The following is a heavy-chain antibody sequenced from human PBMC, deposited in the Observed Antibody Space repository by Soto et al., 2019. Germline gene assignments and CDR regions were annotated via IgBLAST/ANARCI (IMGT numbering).Heavy chain of an antibody. Sequence: EVQLVESGGGLVLPGGSLRLSCAASGFTFSSLWMSWVRQAPGKGLEWVANIKPDGSDQYHVESVKGRFTISRDNARNSLYLQMNSLRGDDTAVYYCTRAGGSYYFDFWGQGTLVTVSA. CDR3: TRAGGSYYFDF. V-gene: IGHV3-7*01. CDR1: GFTFSSLW. CDR2: IKPDGSDQ. J-gene: IGHJ4*02. D-gene: IGHD3-10*01.